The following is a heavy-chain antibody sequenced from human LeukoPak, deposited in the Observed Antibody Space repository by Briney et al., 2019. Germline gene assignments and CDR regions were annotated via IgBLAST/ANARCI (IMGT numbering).Heavy chain of an antibody. V-gene: IGHV4-59*01. CDR3: ASGGYYGSGAFHI. CDR2: ISCSGST. CDR1: GGSINSYY. J-gene: IGHJ3*02. D-gene: IGHD3-10*01. Sequence: SETLSLTCTVSGGSINSYYWSWLRQPPGKGLEWIGYISCSGSTNYSPSLKSRVTISEDTSKNQFYLKLNSVTAADTAVYYCASGGYYGSGAFHIWGQGTMVTVSS.